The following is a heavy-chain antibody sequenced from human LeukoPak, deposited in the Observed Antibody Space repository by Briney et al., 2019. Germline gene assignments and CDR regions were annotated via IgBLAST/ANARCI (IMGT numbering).Heavy chain of an antibody. V-gene: IGHV3-7*01. D-gene: IGHD3-22*01. J-gene: IGHJ2*01. CDR3: ARGEGSMIVVQTTNWYFDL. CDR2: INQDGSEI. CDR1: GGTINNYC. Sequence: GTLSLTCAASGGTINNYCWSWIRQAPGKGLEWLANINQDGSEIYYLDSVKGRSTTPRDNDKISLYVQINSLRADDTAVYYSARGEGSMIVVQTTNWYFDLWGRDTVVSVS.